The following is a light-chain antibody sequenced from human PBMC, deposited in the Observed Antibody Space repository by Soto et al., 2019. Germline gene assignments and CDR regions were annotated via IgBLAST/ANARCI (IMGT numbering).Light chain of an antibody. CDR3: QSYDSTLSARYV. CDR1: SSNIGAGYD. CDR2: GNS. V-gene: IGLV1-40*01. Sequence: QSVLTQPPSVSGAPGQRVTISCTGSSSNIGAGYDVHWYQQRPGTAPKLLIFGNSNRPSGVPDRFSGSKSGTSASLAITGLQAEDEGDYYCQSYDSTLSARYVFGTGTKHTVL. J-gene: IGLJ1*01.